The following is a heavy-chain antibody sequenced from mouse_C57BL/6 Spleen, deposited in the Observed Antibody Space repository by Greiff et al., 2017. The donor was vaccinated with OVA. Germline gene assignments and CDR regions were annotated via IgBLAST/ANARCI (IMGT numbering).Heavy chain of an antibody. V-gene: IGHV2-2*01. D-gene: IGHD4-1*01. CDR3: ATELTGTWFAY. J-gene: IGHJ3*01. Sequence: VQLQQSGPGLVQPSQSLSITCTVSGFSLTSYGVHWVRQSPGKGLEWLGVIWSGGSTDYNAAFISRLSISKDNSKSQVFFKMNSLQADDTAIYYCATELTGTWFAYWGQGTLVTVSA. CDR1: GFSLTSYG. CDR2: IWSGGST.